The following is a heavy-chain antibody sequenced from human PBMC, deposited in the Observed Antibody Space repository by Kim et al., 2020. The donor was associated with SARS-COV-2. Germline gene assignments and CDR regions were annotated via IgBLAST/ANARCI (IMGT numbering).Heavy chain of an antibody. Sequence: GGSLRLSCAASGFTFSGYSMNWVRQAPGKGLELVSDISSSSSTIYYADSVKGRFTISRDNAKKSLYLQMNSLRDQDTAVYYCSSFYSGSYPAPAYWGQGTLVTVSS. CDR2: ISSSSSTI. V-gene: IGHV3-48*02. D-gene: IGHD1-26*01. CDR1: GFTFSGYS. CDR3: SSFYSGSYPAPAY. J-gene: IGHJ4*02.